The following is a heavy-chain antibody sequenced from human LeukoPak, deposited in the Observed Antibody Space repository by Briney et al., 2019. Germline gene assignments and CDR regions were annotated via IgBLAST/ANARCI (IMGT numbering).Heavy chain of an antibody. CDR2: IYYSGST. J-gene: IGHJ4*02. CDR3: ARASIAAGFDY. CDR1: GDSIASSKNY. D-gene: IGHD6-6*01. Sequence: SETLSLTCTVSGDSIASSKNYWGWVRQPPGKGLEWIGSIYYSGSTYYNPSLKSRVTISVDTSKNQFSLKLSSVTAADTAVYYCARASIAAGFDYWGQGTLVTVSS. V-gene: IGHV4-39*07.